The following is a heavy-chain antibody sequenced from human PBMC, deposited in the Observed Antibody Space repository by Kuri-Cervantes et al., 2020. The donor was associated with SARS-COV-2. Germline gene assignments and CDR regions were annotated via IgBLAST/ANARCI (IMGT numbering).Heavy chain of an antibody. CDR1: GGSISSYY. V-gene: IGHV4-59*01. CDR2: FYYSGST. CDR3: ESGGYGDYLS. D-gene: IGHD4-17*01. Sequence: SETTSPYRTVSGGSISSYYWSWIRQPSGKGLEWIGYFYYSGSTNYNPSLKSRVTISVDPSRNQFSLKLSSVTAADTAVYYCESGGYGDYLSWGQGTLVTVSS. J-gene: IGHJ5*02.